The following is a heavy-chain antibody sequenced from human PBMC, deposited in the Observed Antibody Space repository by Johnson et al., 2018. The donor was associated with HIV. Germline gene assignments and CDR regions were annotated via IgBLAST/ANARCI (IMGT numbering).Heavy chain of an antibody. D-gene: IGHD6-19*01. CDR3: ARVRSSGWYDNDAFDI. CDR2: IYSGGST. V-gene: IGHV3-66*02. Sequence: VQLVESGGGVVQPGRSLRLSCAASGFTVSSNYMSWVRQAPGKGLEWVSVIYSGGSTYYADSVKGRFTISRDNSQNTLYLIMNSLRAEDTAVYYCARVRSSGWYDNDAFDIWGQGTMVTVSS. J-gene: IGHJ3*02. CDR1: GFTVSSNY.